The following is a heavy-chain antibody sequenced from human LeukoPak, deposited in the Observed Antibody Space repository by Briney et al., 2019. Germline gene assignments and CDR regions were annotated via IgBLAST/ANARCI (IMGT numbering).Heavy chain of an antibody. Sequence: SETLSLTCAVYGGSFSGYYWSWIRQPPGKGLEWIGEINHSGSTNYNPSLKSRVTISVDTSKNQFSLKLSSVTAADTAVYYCARGWYSSSCYDYWGQGTLVTVSS. CDR1: GGSFSGYY. CDR2: INHSGST. D-gene: IGHD6-13*01. V-gene: IGHV4-34*01. J-gene: IGHJ4*02. CDR3: ARGWYSSSCYDY.